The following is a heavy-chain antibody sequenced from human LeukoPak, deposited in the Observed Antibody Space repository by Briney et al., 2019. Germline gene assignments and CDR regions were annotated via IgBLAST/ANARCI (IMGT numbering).Heavy chain of an antibody. V-gene: IGHV4-59*01. CDR2: IYNSGST. CDR3: ARGGGFFPDYYYYMDV. Sequence: PSETLSLTCTVSGDSISNYYWSWIRQPPGEGLEWIGYIYNSGSTNLNPSLKSRVTISVDTSKNQLSLKLGSVTAADTAVYYCARGGGFFPDYYYYMDVWGKGTTVTVSS. D-gene: IGHD3-3*01. J-gene: IGHJ6*03. CDR1: GDSISNYY.